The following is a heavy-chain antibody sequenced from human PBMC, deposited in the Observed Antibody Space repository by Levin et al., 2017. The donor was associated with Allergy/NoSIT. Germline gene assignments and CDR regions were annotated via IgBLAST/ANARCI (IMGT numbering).Heavy chain of an antibody. J-gene: IGHJ4*02. Sequence: LSLTCVTSGYTFTSHGIHWVCQAPGKGLEWVAVIWADGSREDYKDSVRGRFIVSKDNTTNTVYLQMNSRRAEATATDYYAKEYVSVPSDYWGQGTLVTVSA. CDR3: AKEYVSVPSDY. V-gene: IGHV3-33*06. CDR2: IWADGSRE. CDR1: GYTFTSHG. D-gene: IGHD2-2*01.